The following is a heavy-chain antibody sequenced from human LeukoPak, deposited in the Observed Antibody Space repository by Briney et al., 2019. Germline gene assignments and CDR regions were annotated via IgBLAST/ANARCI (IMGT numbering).Heavy chain of an antibody. Sequence: SETLSLTCTVSGVSITTYYWSWSRQPPGQGVGWIGFGSNSGNTNYNPSLKSRVTISVDTSKSQLSLKLTSVTAADTVMYYCAGGPNYHYFDFWGLGTLVTVSS. D-gene: IGHD1-7*01. J-gene: IGHJ4*01. CDR1: GVSITTYY. CDR2: GSNSGNT. V-gene: IGHV4-59*01. CDR3: AGGPNYHYFDF.